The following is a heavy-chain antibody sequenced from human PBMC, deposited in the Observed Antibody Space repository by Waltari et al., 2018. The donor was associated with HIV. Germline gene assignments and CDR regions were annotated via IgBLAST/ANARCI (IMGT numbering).Heavy chain of an antibody. D-gene: IGHD3-16*01. CDR1: GGALLSYS. J-gene: IGHJ4*02. CDR2: IIPMSATS. CDR3: ASARETMGVDFAF. V-gene: IGHV1-69*08. Sequence: QVQLVQSGPEVRQPGSSAKVSCKASGGALLSYSINWVRQAPGQGLEWVGRIIPMSATSNKAQKFQGRVTITADPSTSTAYMELTSLRSEDTAVYYCASARETMGVDFAFWGQGTLVNVSS.